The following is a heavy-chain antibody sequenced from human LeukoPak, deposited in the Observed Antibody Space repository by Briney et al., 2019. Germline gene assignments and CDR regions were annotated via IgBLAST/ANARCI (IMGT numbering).Heavy chain of an antibody. V-gene: IGHV3-43*02. CDR1: GLPIADFA. J-gene: IGHJ4*02. CDR3: ARESGKFDY. Sequence: GGSLRLSCVASGLPIADFAMHWVRQAPGRGLEWVSLISGDGVSTFYADSVKGRFSISRDNSKNSLSLEMNSLRTEDTAMYYCARESGKFDYWGQGTLVAVSS. CDR2: ISGDGVST.